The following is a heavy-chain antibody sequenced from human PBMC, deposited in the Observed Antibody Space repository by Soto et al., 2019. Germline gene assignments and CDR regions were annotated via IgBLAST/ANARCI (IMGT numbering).Heavy chain of an antibody. J-gene: IGHJ4*02. CDR1: GGSFSGYY. CDR3: ARGGYCTNGVCYLDY. V-gene: IGHV4-34*01. D-gene: IGHD2-8*01. Sequence: SETLSLTCAVYGGSFSGYYWSWIRQPPGKGLEWIGEINHSGSTNYNPSLKSRVTISVDTSKNQFSLKLSSVTAADTAVYYRARGGYCTNGVCYLDYWGQGTLVTVSS. CDR2: INHSGST.